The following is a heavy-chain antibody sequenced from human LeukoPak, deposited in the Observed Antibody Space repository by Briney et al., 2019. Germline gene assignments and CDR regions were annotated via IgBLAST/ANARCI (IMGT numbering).Heavy chain of an antibody. Sequence: SETLPLTCAVYGGSFSGYYWGWIRQPPGKGLEWIGEINHSGSTNYNPSLKSRVTISVDTSKNQFSLKLSSVTAADTAVYYCARGHLWYNYGSGSYYFDYWGQGTLVTVSS. CDR1: GGSFSGYY. D-gene: IGHD3-10*01. CDR3: ARGHLWYNYGSGSYYFDY. CDR2: INHSGST. J-gene: IGHJ4*02. V-gene: IGHV4-34*01.